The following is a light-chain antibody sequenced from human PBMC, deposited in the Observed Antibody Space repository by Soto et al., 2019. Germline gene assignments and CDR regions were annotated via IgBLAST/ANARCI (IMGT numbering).Light chain of an antibody. Sequence: QSVLTQPPSASGTPGQRVTISCSGSGSNIGSNTVDWYQQLPGTAPKLLIYSNNQPPSGVPDRFSGSKSGTSVSLAISGLQSEDEADYYCAAWDDSLNGRLFGTGTKLTVL. CDR1: GSNIGSNT. J-gene: IGLJ1*01. V-gene: IGLV1-44*01. CDR2: SNN. CDR3: AAWDDSLNGRL.